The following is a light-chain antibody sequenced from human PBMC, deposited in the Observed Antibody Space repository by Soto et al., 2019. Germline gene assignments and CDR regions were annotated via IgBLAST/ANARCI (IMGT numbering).Light chain of an antibody. V-gene: IGKV3-15*01. CDR1: QSLGRY. CDR3: QQYRDSPPA. CDR2: GAS. Sequence: EIILTLSQGTLSVSAGERATLSCRASQSLGRYLAWYHQTPGQAPRLLIYGASTRATGIPARFIGSGSGTEFTLTIDCLQSEDFAVSYCQQYRDSPPAFGGGTKVDI. J-gene: IGKJ4*01.